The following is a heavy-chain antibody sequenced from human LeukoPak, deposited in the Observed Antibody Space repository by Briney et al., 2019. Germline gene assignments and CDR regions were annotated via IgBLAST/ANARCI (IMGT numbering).Heavy chain of an antibody. Sequence: PSETLSLTCAVYRGSFSGYYWSWIRQPPGKGLEWMGEINHSGSTNYNPSLKSRVTISVDTSKNQFSLKLSSVTAADTAGYYCARGQEVRGYYYYYYMDVWGKGTTVTVSS. D-gene: IGHD3-10*01. CDR1: RGSFSGYY. CDR2: INHSGST. V-gene: IGHV4-34*01. J-gene: IGHJ6*03. CDR3: ARGQEVRGYYYYYYMDV.